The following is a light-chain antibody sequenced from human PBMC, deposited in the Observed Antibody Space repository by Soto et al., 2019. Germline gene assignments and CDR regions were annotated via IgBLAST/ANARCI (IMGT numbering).Light chain of an antibody. CDR3: QQYGSSRLT. CDR2: GAS. J-gene: IGKJ4*01. V-gene: IGKV3-20*01. CDR1: QSVSSN. Sequence: EIVMTQSPATLSVSPGERATLSCRASQSVSSNLAWYQQKPGQAPRLLIYGASSRATGIPDRFSGSGSGTDFTLTISRLEPEDFAVYYCQQYGSSRLTFGGGTKVEIK.